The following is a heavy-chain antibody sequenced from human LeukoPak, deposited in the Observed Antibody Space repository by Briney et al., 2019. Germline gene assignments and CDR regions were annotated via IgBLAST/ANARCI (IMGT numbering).Heavy chain of an antibody. D-gene: IGHD6-19*01. V-gene: IGHV3-33*06. Sequence: GESLRLSCAASGFTFSSYGMHWVRQAPGKGLEWVAVIWYDGSNKYYADSVKGRFTISRDNSKNTLYLQMNSLRAEDTAVYSCAKDLNGSGFGYWGQGTPVTVSS. CDR3: AKDLNGSGFGY. J-gene: IGHJ4*02. CDR1: GFTFSSYG. CDR2: IWYDGSNK.